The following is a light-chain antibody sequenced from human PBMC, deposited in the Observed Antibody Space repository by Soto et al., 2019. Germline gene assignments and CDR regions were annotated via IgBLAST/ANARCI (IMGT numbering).Light chain of an antibody. J-gene: IGKJ1*01. CDR2: KAS. CDR1: QTISSW. V-gene: IGKV1-5*03. Sequence: DIQMTQSPSTLSGSVGDRVTITCRASQTISSWLAWYQQKPGKAPKLLSYKASTLKSGVPSRFSSSGSGTAFTLTLSSLQPDDLATYYCQHNNGYSEAFGQGTKVELK. CDR3: QHNNGYSEA.